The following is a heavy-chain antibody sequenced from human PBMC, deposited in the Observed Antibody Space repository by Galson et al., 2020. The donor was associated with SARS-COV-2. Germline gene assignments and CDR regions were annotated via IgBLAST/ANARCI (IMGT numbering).Heavy chain of an antibody. CDR1: GFTFSSYW. CDR2: IYSEGSST. D-gene: IGHD3-16*01. CDR3: ARGDMRNEYVDC. V-gene: IGHV3-74*01. Sequence: ALHGESLKISCAASGFTFSSYWMHWVRQAPGKGLVWVSRIYSEGSSTSYADSVKGRFTISGDDAKNTRYLHMSSLRAEDTAVYYCARGDMRNEYVDCWGQGTLVSVSS. J-gene: IGHJ4*02.